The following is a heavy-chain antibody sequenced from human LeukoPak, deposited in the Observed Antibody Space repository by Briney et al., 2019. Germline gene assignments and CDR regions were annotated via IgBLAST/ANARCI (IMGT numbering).Heavy chain of an antibody. CDR2: ISSGGDSI. J-gene: IGHJ4*02. V-gene: IGHV3-11*04. CDR3: AKDGRYYYDSSGYITYLDY. CDR1: GITFSDHY. D-gene: IGHD3-22*01. Sequence: GGSLRLSCAASGITFSDHYMSWIRQAPGKGLEWLSYISSGGDSIYYADSVKGRFTISRDNAKNSVSLQMNSLRAEDTAVYYCAKDGRYYYDSSGYITYLDYWGQGTLVTVSS.